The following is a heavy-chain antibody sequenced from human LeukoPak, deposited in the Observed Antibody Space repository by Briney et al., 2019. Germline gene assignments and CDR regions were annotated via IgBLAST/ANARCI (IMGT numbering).Heavy chain of an antibody. Sequence: ASVKVSCKASGYTFTNYYVHWVRQAPGQGLEWMGVINPSDRSTSSAQKLQDRVTMTTDTSTSTAYMELRSLRSDDTAVYYCARNFHPGNWDYWGQGTLVTVSS. D-gene: IGHD1-14*01. CDR2: INPSDRST. CDR1: GYTFTNYY. J-gene: IGHJ4*02. V-gene: IGHV1-46*01. CDR3: ARNFHPGNWDY.